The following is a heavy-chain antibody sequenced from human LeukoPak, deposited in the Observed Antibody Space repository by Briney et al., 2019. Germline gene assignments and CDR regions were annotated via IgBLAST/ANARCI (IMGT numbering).Heavy chain of an antibody. CDR3: ARGSRMTTVTRYYYYYYGMDV. CDR1: GYTFTSYG. J-gene: IGHJ6*02. D-gene: IGHD4-11*01. V-gene: IGHV1-18*01. Sequence: GASVKVSCKASGYTFTSYGISWVRQAPGQGLEWMGWISAYNGNTNYAQKLQGRVTMTTDTSTSTAYMELRSLRSDDTAVYYCARGSRMTTVTRYYYYYYGMDVWGQGTRSPSP. CDR2: ISAYNGNT.